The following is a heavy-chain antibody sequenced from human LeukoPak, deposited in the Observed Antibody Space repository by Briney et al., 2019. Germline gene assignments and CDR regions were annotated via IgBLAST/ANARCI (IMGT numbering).Heavy chain of an antibody. V-gene: IGHV4-34*01. J-gene: IGHJ5*02. CDR2: INHSGST. CDR1: GGSFSGYY. CDR3: ARGSRLVRGVHNWFDP. D-gene: IGHD3-10*01. Sequence: PSETLSLTCAVYGGSFSGYYWSWIRQPPGKGLEWIEEINHSGSTNYNPSLKSRVTISVDTSKNQFSLKLSSVTAADTAVYYCARGSRLVRGVHNWFDPWGQGTLVTVSS.